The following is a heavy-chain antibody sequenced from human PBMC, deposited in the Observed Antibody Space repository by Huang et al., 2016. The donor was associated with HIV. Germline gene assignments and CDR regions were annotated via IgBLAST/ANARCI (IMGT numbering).Heavy chain of an antibody. V-gene: IGHV3-30-3*01. Sequence: QVQLVESGGGVVQPGRSLRLSCAASGFPFNNHAMHWVRQAPGKGLDWVAVISNDGSNNYDADSVKGRFTISRDSSKSTLFLHMTSLRTEDTAVYYCARAKDTWDAYDIWGQGTMVIASS. D-gene: IGHD5-18*01. CDR2: ISNDGSNN. CDR3: ARAKDTWDAYDI. CDR1: GFPFNNHA. J-gene: IGHJ3*02.